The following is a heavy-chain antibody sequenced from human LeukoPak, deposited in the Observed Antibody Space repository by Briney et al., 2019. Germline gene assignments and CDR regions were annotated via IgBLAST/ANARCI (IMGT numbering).Heavy chain of an antibody. CDR3: ASKRGSEYCSSTSCYISPFFDY. D-gene: IGHD2-2*02. Sequence: SETLSLTCAVSGGSISSSNWWSWVRQPPGKGLEWIGETYHSGSTNYNPSLKSRVTISVDKSKNQFSLKLSSVTAADTAVYYCASKRGSEYCSSTSCYISPFFDYWGQGTLVTVSS. V-gene: IGHV4-4*02. CDR2: TYHSGST. J-gene: IGHJ4*02. CDR1: GGSISSSNW.